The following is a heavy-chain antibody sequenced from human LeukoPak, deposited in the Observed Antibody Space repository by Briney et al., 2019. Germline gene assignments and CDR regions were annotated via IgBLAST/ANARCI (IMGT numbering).Heavy chain of an antibody. CDR1: GYTFSSYD. Sequence: ASVKVSCKASGYTFSSYDINWVRQAAGQGLEWMGIINPSGGSTSYAQKFQGRVAMTRDMPTSTVYMELSSLRSEDTAVYYCARDLEGYRSGGSCYPYYFDYWGQGTLVTVSS. CDR3: ARDLEGYRSGGSCYPYYFDY. CDR2: INPSGGST. D-gene: IGHD2-15*01. J-gene: IGHJ4*02. V-gene: IGHV1-46*01.